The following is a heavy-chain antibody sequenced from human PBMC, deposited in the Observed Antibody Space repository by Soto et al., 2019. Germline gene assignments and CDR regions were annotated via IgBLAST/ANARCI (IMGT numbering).Heavy chain of an antibody. Sequence: PGGSLRLSCAASGFTFSSYSMNWVRQAPGKGLEWVSSISSSSSYIYYADSVKGRFTISRDNAKNSLYLQMNSLRAEDTAVYYCARDLQNGVQPSSWGQGTLVTVSS. CDR3: ARDLQNGVQPSS. CDR2: ISSSSSYI. V-gene: IGHV3-21*01. J-gene: IGHJ5*02. D-gene: IGHD2-8*01. CDR1: GFTFSSYS.